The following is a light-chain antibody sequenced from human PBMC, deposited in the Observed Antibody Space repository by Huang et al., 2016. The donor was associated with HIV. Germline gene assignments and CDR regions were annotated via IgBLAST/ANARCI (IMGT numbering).Light chain of an antibody. J-gene: IGKJ4*01. V-gene: IGKV3-11*01. CDR3: HQRSSWPLT. CDR1: QSVNNN. CDR2: DAY. Sequence: EIVLTQSPATLSFSPGERVTLSCMASQSVNNNLVWYQQKPGQAPRLLIYDAYNRAAGVPARFSGSGSGTDFTLSISSLEPEDFAVYYCHQRSSWPLTFGGGTRLEIK.